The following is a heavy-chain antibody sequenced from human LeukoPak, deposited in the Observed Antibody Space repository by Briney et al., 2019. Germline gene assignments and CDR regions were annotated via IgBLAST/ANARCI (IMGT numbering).Heavy chain of an antibody. CDR3: ARGTQTYGSGSYSDY. CDR2: IYYSGST. D-gene: IGHD3-10*01. J-gene: IGHJ4*02. V-gene: IGHV4-30-4*01. Sequence: SQTLSLTCTVSGGSISSGDYYWSWIRQPPGKGLEWIGYIYYSGSTYYNPSLKSRVTISVDTSKNQFFLKLSSVTAADTAVYYCARGTQTYGSGSYSDYWGQGTLVTVSS. CDR1: GGSISSGDYY.